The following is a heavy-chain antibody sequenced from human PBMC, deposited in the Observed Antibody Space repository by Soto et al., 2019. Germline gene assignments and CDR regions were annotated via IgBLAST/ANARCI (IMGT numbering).Heavy chain of an antibody. V-gene: IGHV4-59*01. CDR3: ARDLAAVPRAFDY. Sequence: SETLSLTCTVSGGSISSYFYIWFRQPPGKGLEWIGSVYYTGTTDYNPSLKSRVTIPVDTSKTQFSLNLRSVTAADTAVYYCARDLAAVPRAFDYWGRGTLVTVSS. CDR2: VYYTGTT. D-gene: IGHD6-13*01. J-gene: IGHJ4*02. CDR1: GGSISSYF.